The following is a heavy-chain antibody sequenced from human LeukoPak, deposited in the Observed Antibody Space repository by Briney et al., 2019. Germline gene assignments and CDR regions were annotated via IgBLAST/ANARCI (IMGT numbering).Heavy chain of an antibody. J-gene: IGHJ5*02. Sequence: KPSETLSLTCAVNGGSFSNSYWTWVRQPPGKGLDWIGYVYSSGVTNYNPSLKSRVTILVDTSKNQFSLKLTSVTAADTAVYYCVSLVSARFDPWGQGILVTVSS. CDR3: VSLVSARFDP. V-gene: IGHV4-59*01. CDR2: VYSSGVT. CDR1: GGSFSNSY. D-gene: IGHD6-25*01.